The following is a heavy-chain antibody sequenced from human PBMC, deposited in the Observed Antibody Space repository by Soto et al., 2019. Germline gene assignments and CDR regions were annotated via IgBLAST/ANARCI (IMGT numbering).Heavy chain of an antibody. CDR2: ISGSGGST. J-gene: IGHJ5*02. V-gene: IGHV3-23*01. D-gene: IGHD2-2*01. Sequence: PWGSLRLSCAASGFTFSSYAMSWVRQAPGKGLEWVSAISGSGGSTYYADSVKGRFTISRDNSKNTLYLQMNSLRAEDTAVYYRAKGIVPAAYGCFDPWGQGTLVTVSS. CDR1: GFTFSSYA. CDR3: AKGIVPAAYGCFDP.